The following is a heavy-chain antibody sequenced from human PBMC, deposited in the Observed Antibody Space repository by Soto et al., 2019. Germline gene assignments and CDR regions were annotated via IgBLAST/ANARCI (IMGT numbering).Heavy chain of an antibody. Sequence: LEILSLTCTVSGGSISSYCWSWIRQPPGKGLEWIGYIYYSGSTNYNPSLKSRVTISVDTSKNQFSLKLSSVTAADTAVYYCARLSRESSGSYYNVEAFDIWGQGTMVTVSS. D-gene: IGHD3-10*01. V-gene: IGHV4-59*08. CDR2: IYYSGST. CDR3: ARLSRESSGSYYNVEAFDI. J-gene: IGHJ3*02. CDR1: GGSISSYC.